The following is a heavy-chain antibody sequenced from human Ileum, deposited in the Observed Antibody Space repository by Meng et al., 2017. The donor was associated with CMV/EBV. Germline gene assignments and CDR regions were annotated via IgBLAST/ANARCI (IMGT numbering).Heavy chain of an antibody. J-gene: IGHJ4*02. CDR3: ARGNYGFDY. D-gene: IGHD4-17*01. CDR1: GFPFGACS. CDR2: IPGSGDII. Sequence: LGLACPHSGFPFGACSMTWVRQAPGEGLEWVSYIPGSGDIIYYAVSVKGRFTISRDNAKSSLYLEINSLRAEDTAVYYCARGNYGFDYWGQGTLVTVSS. V-gene: IGHV3-11*01.